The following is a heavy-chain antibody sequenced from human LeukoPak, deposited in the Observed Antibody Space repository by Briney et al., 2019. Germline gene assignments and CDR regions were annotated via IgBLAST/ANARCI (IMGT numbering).Heavy chain of an antibody. CDR2: IYYSGST. CDR3: ARDTSSGIDY. J-gene: IGHJ4*02. V-gene: IGHV4-59*01. D-gene: IGHD6-19*01. CDR1: GGSISSYY. Sequence: SETLSLTCTVSGGSISSYYWSWIRQPSGKGLEWIGYIYYSGSTNYNPSLKSRVTISVDTSKNQFSLKLSSVTAADTAVYYCARDTSSGIDYWGQGTLVTVSS.